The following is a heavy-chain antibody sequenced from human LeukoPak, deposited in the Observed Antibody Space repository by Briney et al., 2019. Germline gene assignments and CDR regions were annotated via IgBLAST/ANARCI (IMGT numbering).Heavy chain of an antibody. D-gene: IGHD2-15*01. CDR1: GYTFTSYY. V-gene: IGHV1-46*01. CDR3: ARDEGYCSGGSCYSGDH. Sequence: ASVKVSCKASGYTFTSYYMHWVRQAPGQGLEWMGIINPSGGSTSYAQKFQGRVTMTRDMSTSTVYMELSSLRSEDTAVYYCARDEGYCSGGSCYSGDHWGQGTLVTVSS. CDR2: INPSGGST. J-gene: IGHJ4*02.